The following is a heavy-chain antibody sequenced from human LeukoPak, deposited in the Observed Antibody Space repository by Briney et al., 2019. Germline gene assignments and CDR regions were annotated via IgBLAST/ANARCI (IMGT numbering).Heavy chain of an antibody. Sequence: PSETLSLTCAVSGYSITSGYYWAWIRQPPGKGLEWIGNIYHSGSTYYNASPKSRVTISVDTSKNQFSLKLSSVTAADTAVYYCARRYSNYLFDYWGQGTLVTVSS. CDR2: IYHSGST. D-gene: IGHD4-11*01. J-gene: IGHJ4*02. V-gene: IGHV4-38-2*01. CDR1: GYSITSGYY. CDR3: ARRYSNYLFDY.